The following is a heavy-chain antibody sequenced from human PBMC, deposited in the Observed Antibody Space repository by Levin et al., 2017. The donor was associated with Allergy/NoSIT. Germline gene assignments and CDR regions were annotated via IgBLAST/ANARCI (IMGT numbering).Heavy chain of an antibody. CDR3: AREGRLDGAFDI. Sequence: GGSLRLSCAASGFTFSSYEMNWVRQAPGKGLEWVSYISSSGSTIYYADSVKGRFTISRDNAKNSLYLQMNSLRAEDTAVYYCAREGRLDGAFDIWGQGTMVTVSS. CDR2: ISSSGSTI. D-gene: IGHD5-12*01. V-gene: IGHV3-48*03. J-gene: IGHJ3*02. CDR1: GFTFSSYE.